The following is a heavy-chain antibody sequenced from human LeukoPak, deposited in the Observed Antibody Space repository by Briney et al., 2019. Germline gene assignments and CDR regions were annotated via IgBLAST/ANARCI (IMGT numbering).Heavy chain of an antibody. CDR1: ARSISSSSYY. V-gene: IGHV4-39*01. J-gene: IGHJ6*03. CDR3: ARRSCGGDCYPGYYYYMDV. D-gene: IGHD2-21*02. Sequence: SDTLSLTCTLAARSISSSSYYWGWIRQPPGKGLEWIGSIHYSGSTNYNPSLKSRVTTSVDMSKNQFSLKLSSVTAADTAVYYCARRSCGGDCYPGYYYYMDVWGKGTTVTVSS. CDR2: IHYSGST.